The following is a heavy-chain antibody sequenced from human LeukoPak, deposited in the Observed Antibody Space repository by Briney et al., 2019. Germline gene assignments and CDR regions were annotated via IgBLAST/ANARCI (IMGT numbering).Heavy chain of an antibody. Sequence: GGSLRLSCAVSGITLSNYGMSWVRQAPGKGLEWVAGSSDSGGTTSYADSVKGRFTISRDNPKNTLYLQMNSLRAEDTAVYFCAKRGVVIRVILVGFHKEAYYFDSWGQGALVTVSS. V-gene: IGHV3-23*01. CDR1: GITLSNYG. J-gene: IGHJ4*02. D-gene: IGHD3-22*01. CDR3: AKRGVVIRVILVGFHKEAYYFDS. CDR2: SSDSGGTT.